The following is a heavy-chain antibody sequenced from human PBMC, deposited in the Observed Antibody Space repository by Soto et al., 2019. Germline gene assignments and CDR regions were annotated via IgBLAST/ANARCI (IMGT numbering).Heavy chain of an antibody. V-gene: IGHV4-31*11. D-gene: IGHD3-10*01. CDR2: IFSGGIT. CDR3: ARDRVFQV. Sequence: SETLCLTCAVSGDSISSGADYWTWIRQHPGRGLEWIGYIFSGGITHYNPSLQSRVVISLDTSNNQFSLMLTSVTAADTAVYYCARDRVFQVWGQGTTVTVS. J-gene: IGHJ6*02. CDR1: GDSISSGADY.